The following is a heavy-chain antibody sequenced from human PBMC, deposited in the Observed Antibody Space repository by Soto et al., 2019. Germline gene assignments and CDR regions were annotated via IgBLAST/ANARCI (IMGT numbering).Heavy chain of an antibody. V-gene: IGHV3-30-3*01. Sequence: QVQLVESGGGAVQPGRSLRLSCAASGFTFGDYSMHWVRQAPGKGLEWVAVIAYDGSTEHYADAVKGRFSISRDNSKNTLYLEMNSLIAEDVGIYYCVRDGQGGHVEAFDYWGQGTLVTVSS. CDR2: IAYDGSTE. CDR1: GFTFGDYS. J-gene: IGHJ4*02. D-gene: IGHD2-15*01. CDR3: VRDGQGGHVEAFDY.